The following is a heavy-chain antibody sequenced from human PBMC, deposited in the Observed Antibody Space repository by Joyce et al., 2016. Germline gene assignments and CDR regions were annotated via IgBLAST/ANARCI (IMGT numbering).Heavy chain of an antibody. D-gene: IGHD2-2*01. J-gene: IGHJ4*02. Sequence: ELHLVESGGGLVQPGGSLRLSCAASGRIFSSKEMNWVRQAPGKGLEWISSINSDDSRIQYADSVRGRFTISRDNARNSLYLEMNYLRVEDTAIYYCTTPSCANWGQGSLVTVSS. CDR3: TTPSCAN. V-gene: IGHV3-48*03. CDR1: GRIFSSKE. CDR2: INSDDSRI.